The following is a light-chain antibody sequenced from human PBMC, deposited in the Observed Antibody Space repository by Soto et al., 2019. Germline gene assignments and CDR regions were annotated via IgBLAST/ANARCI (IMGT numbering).Light chain of an antibody. CDR1: NSDVNY. V-gene: IGLV2-14*01. J-gene: IGLJ1*01. Sequence: QSVLTQPASVSGAPGQSITISCTGTNSDVNYVSWHQQHPGKAPKLMIYEVINRYSGVSTRFSGSKSGNTASLTISGLQAEDEADYYCSSSTSSNTFVFGTGTKLTVL. CDR2: EVI. CDR3: SSSTSSNTFV.